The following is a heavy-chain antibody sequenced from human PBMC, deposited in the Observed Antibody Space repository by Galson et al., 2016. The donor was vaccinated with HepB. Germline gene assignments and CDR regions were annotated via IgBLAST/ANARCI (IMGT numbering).Heavy chain of an antibody. V-gene: IGHV3-33*01. CDR2: IWFDGSNK. D-gene: IGHD3-10*01. Sequence: SLRLSCAASGFRFSNYGMHWVRQAPGKGLEWVAVIWFDGSNKYYADSGKGRFTISRDDSKNPLFLQMNSLRAEDTAVYYCASERWGITMVRGNGMDVWGQGTTVTVSS. J-gene: IGHJ6*02. CDR3: ASERWGITMVRGNGMDV. CDR1: GFRFSNYG.